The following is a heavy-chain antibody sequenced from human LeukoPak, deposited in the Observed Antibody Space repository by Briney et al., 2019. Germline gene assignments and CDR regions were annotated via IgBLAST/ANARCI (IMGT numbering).Heavy chain of an antibody. CDR2: INTNTGKP. J-gene: IGHJ4*02. D-gene: IGHD2-2*01. CDR3: AIAASLYY. CDR1: GYTFTSYA. V-gene: IGHV7-4-1*02. Sequence: ASVXVSCKASGYTFTSYAMNWVRQAPGQGLEGMGWINTNTGKPKYAQGFTGRIVFSLDSSVSTAYLHINSLNAEGTAVYYCAIAASLYYWGQGTLVTVSS.